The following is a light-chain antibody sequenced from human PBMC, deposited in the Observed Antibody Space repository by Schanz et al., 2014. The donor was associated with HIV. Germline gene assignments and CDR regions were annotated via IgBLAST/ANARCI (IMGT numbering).Light chain of an antibody. CDR3: SSFTSSSTLV. V-gene: IGLV2-8*01. CDR1: SSDVGGYNY. CDR2: EVI. Sequence: QSVLTQPPSASGSPGQSVTISCTGTSSDVGGYNYVSWYQQHPGKAPKLMIYEVIKRPSGVPDRFSGSKSGSTASLTISGLQVEDEADYYCSSFTSSSTLVFGGGTKLTVL. J-gene: IGLJ2*01.